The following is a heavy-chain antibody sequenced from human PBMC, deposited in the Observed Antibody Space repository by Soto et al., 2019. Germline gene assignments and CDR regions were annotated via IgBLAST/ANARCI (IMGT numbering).Heavy chain of an antibody. V-gene: IGHV3-23*01. J-gene: IGHJ4*02. CDR2: LTPVGETT. Sequence: GGSLRLSCVASGFTFSDFAMTWVRQAPGEGLEWVSALTPVGETTHYMDSVKGRFTISRDNAKNTLYLEINRLTAAETAVYYCAKDSPLSGRYQDLDYWGQGTLVTVSS. D-gene: IGHD1-26*01. CDR1: GFTFSDFA. CDR3: AKDSPLSGRYQDLDY.